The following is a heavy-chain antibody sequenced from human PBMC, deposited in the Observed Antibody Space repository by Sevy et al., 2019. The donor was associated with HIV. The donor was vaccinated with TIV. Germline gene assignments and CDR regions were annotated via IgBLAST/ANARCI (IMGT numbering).Heavy chain of an antibody. CDR2: ISSSGSTI. D-gene: IGHD6-6*01. Sequence: GGSLRLSCAASGFTFSDYYMSWIRQAPGKGLEWVSYISSSGSTIYYADSVKGRFTISRDNAKNSLYLQVNSLRAEDTAVYYCARGSRGIAARPPDQTPASYYYYGMDVWGQGTTVTVSS. CDR1: GFTFSDYY. V-gene: IGHV3-11*01. J-gene: IGHJ6*02. CDR3: ARGSRGIAARPPDQTPASYYYYGMDV.